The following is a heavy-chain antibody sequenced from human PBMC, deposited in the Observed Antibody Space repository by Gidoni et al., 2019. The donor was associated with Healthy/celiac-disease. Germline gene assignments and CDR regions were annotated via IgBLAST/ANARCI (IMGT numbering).Heavy chain of an antibody. CDR2: ISYDGSNK. V-gene: IGHV3-30-3*01. Sequence: QVQLVESGGGVVQPGRSLRLSCAASGFPFSSYAMHWVRQAPGKGLEWVAVISYDGSNKYYADSVKGRFTISRDNSKNTLYLQMNSLRAEDTAVYYCARHRAAAGTGRGFDYWGQGTLVTVSS. D-gene: IGHD6-13*01. J-gene: IGHJ4*02. CDR1: GFPFSSYA. CDR3: ARHRAAAGTGRGFDY.